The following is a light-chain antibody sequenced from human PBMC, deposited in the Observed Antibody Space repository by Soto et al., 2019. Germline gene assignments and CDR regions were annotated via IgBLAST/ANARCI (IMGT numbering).Light chain of an antibody. V-gene: IGKV1-39*01. CDR2: AAS. Sequence: DIQMTQSPSYLSASVGDRVTITCRASQSISSYLNWYQQKPGKAPKLLIYAASSLQSGVPSRFSGSGSGIDFTLTISRLQPEDFATYYCQQSYRTPPTFGQGTKLEIK. CDR1: QSISSY. CDR3: QQSYRTPPT. J-gene: IGKJ2*01.